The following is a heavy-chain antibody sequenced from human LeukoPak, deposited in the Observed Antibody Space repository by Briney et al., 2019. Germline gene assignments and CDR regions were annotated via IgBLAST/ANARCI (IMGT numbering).Heavy chain of an antibody. CDR1: GGSISSSSYY. D-gene: IGHD2-15*01. V-gene: IGHV4-39*01. J-gene: IGHJ4*02. CDR2: IYYSGST. CDR3: ARQLGYCSGGSCGGFDY. Sequence: SETLSLTCTVSGGSISSSSYYWGWIRQPPGKGLEWIGSIYYSGSTNYNPSLKSRVTISVDTSKNQFSLKLSSVTAADTAVYYCARQLGYCSGGSCGGFDYWGQGTLVTVSS.